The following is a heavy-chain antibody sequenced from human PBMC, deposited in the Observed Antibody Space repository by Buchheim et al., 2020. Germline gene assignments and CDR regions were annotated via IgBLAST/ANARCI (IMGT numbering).Heavy chain of an antibody. Sequence: QVQLVESGGGVVQPGRSLRLSCAASGFTFSSYGMHWVRQAPGKGLEWVAFIRYDGSNKYYADSVKGRFTISRDNSKHTLYLQMNSLRAEDTAVYYCAKPLGSVVVAATPGYWGQGTL. D-gene: IGHD2-15*01. CDR3: AKPLGSVVVAATPGY. J-gene: IGHJ4*02. CDR2: IRYDGSNK. CDR1: GFTFSSYG. V-gene: IGHV3-30*02.